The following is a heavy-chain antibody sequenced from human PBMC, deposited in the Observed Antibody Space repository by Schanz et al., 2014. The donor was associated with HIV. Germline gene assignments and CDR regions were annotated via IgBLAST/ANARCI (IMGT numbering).Heavy chain of an antibody. CDR1: GGTFSSSA. CDR2: IIPIFDTT. CDR3: ARTYTGDWXTGAD. D-gene: IGHD2-21*02. J-gene: IGHJ4*02. V-gene: IGHV1-69*06. Sequence: QVQLVQSGAEVKKPGSSVKVSCKASGGTFSSSAISWVRQAPGQGLEWMGGIIPIFDTTNYAQKFQGRVTITADKSTSTVYMDLSSLRSEDTAVYYCARTYTGDWXTGADWGQGTLVTVSS.